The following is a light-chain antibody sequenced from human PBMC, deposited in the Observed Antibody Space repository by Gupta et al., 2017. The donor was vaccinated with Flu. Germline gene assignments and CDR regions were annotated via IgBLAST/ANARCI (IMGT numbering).Light chain of an antibody. J-gene: IGKJ2*01. CDR1: QSIGSS. Sequence: TLSAFVGDRVTLTCRASQSIGSSLAWYQQKPGKAPKLLIYKASTLESGVPSRFSGSGSGTEFTLTISSLQPDDFATYYCQQLNSYSPPYTFGQGTKLEIK. CDR2: KAS. CDR3: QQLNSYSPPYT. V-gene: IGKV1-5*03.